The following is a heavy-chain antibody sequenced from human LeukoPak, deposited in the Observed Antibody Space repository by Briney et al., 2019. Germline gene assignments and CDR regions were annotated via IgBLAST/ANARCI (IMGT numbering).Heavy chain of an antibody. CDR2: INPNSGGT. V-gene: IGHV1-2*02. CDR3: ARGQTFWYFDL. CDR1: GYTFTGYY. D-gene: IGHD2/OR15-2a*01. Sequence: GASVKVSCKASGYTFTGYYMHWVRQAPGQGLEWMGWINPNSGGTNYAQKLQGRVTMTTDTSTSTAYMELGSLRSDDTAVYYCARGQTFWYFDLWGRGTLVTVSS. J-gene: IGHJ2*01.